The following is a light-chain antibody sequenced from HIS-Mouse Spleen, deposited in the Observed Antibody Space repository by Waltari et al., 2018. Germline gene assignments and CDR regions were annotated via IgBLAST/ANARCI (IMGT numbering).Light chain of an antibody. CDR3: QQYGSSPFT. J-gene: IGKJ3*01. CDR2: GAS. Sequence: EIVLTQSPGTLSLSPGERATLSCRASHSVSSSYLAWYRQKPGQAPRLLLYGASSRATGIPDRFSGSGSGTDFTLTISRLEPEDFAVYYCQQYGSSPFTFGPGTKVDIK. V-gene: IGKV3-20*01. CDR1: HSVSSSY.